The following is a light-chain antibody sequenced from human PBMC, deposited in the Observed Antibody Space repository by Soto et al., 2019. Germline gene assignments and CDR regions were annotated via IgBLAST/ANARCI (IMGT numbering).Light chain of an antibody. J-gene: IGLJ1*01. V-gene: IGLV2-14*01. Sequence: QSVLTQPVSVSGSPGQPITISCTGTSSDVGGYNYVSWYQQHPGKAPKVMIYDVSNRPSGVSNRFSGSKSGNTASLTISGLQAEDEADYYCNSYTTSSTYVFGTGTKVTV. CDR1: SSDVGGYNY. CDR2: DVS. CDR3: NSYTTSSTYV.